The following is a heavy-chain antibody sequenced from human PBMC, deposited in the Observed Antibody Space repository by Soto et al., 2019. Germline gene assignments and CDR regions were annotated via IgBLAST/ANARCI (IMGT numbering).Heavy chain of an antibody. CDR1: GFTFTSSA. J-gene: IGHJ3*02. Sequence: SVKVSCKSSGFTFTSSAMQCVRQSRGQRLEWIGWIVVGSGNTNYAQKFQERVTITRDMSTSTAYMELSSLRSEDTAVYYCAATSNVLRYFDWFSAFDIWGQGTMVTVSS. CDR3: AATSNVLRYFDWFSAFDI. V-gene: IGHV1-58*02. CDR2: IVVGSGNT. D-gene: IGHD3-9*01.